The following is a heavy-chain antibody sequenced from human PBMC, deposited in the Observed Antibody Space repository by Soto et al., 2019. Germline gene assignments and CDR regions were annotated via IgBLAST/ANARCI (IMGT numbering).Heavy chain of an antibody. CDR1: GGSISSYY. CDR3: ARGVWGYSSSWYRYYFDY. J-gene: IGHJ4*02. Sequence: PSETLSLTCTVSGGSISSYYWSWIRQPPGKGLEWIGEINHSGSTNYNPSLKSRVTISVDTSKNQFSLKLSSVTAADTAVYYCARGVWGYSSSWYRYYFDYWGQGTLVTVSS. D-gene: IGHD6-13*01. CDR2: INHSGST. V-gene: IGHV4-34*01.